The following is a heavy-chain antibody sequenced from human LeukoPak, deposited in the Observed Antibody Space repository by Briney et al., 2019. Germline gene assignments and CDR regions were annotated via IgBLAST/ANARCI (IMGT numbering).Heavy chain of an antibody. J-gene: IGHJ4*02. Sequence: PSETLSLTCTVSGRSISSYYWNWIRQPPGKGLEWIGFIYYNGSTNYNPSLKSRVTISIDTSKNQFSLKLSSVTAADTAVYYCARGTSYWRGYFDYWGQGTLVTVSS. D-gene: IGHD1-26*01. CDR3: ARGTSYWRGYFDY. CDR1: GRSISSYY. CDR2: IYYNGST. V-gene: IGHV4-59*01.